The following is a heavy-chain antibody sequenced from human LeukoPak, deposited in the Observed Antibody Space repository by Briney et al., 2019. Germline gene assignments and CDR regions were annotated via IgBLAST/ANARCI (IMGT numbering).Heavy chain of an antibody. CDR3: TTDRYCSGGSCYSFYYYYGMDV. J-gene: IGHJ6*02. D-gene: IGHD2-15*01. CDR1: GFTLSNAW. CDR2: IKSKTDGGTT. V-gene: IGHV3-15*01. Sequence: GGSLRLSCAASGFTLSNAWMGWVRQAPGKGLEWVGRIKSKTDGGTTDYAAPVKGRFTISRDDSKNTLYLQMNSLKTEDTAVYYCTTDRYCSGGSCYSFYYYYGMDVWGQGTTVTVSS.